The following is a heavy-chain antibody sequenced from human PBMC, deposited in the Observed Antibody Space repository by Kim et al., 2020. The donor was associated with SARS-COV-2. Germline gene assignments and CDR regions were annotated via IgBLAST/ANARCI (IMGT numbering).Heavy chain of an antibody. V-gene: IGHV3-30*18. J-gene: IGHJ4*02. CDR1: GFTFSSYG. Sequence: GGSLRLSCAASGFTFSSYGMHWVRQAPGKGLEWVAVISYDGSNKYYADSVKGRFTISRDNSKNTLYLQMNSLRAEDTAVYYCAKDGKRYGDYVGGFDYWGQGPLVTVSS. CDR2: ISYDGSNK. CDR3: AKDGKRYGDYVGGFDY. D-gene: IGHD4-17*01.